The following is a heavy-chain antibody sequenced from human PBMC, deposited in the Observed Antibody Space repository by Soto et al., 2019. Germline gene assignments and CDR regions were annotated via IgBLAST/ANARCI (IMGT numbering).Heavy chain of an antibody. J-gene: IGHJ4*02. CDR1: GFTFRSFA. D-gene: IGHD3-10*01. Sequence: GGSLRLSCAASGFTFRSFALSWVRQAPGKGLEWVANIKQDGSEKYYVDSVKGRFTISRDNAKNSLYLQMNSLRAEDTAVYYCARDSMVRGAYYWGQGTLVTVSS. CDR2: IKQDGSEK. CDR3: ARDSMVRGAYY. V-gene: IGHV3-7*03.